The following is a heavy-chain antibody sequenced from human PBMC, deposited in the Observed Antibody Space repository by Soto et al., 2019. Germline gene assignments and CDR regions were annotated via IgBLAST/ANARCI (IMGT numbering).Heavy chain of an antibody. J-gene: IGHJ4*02. CDR3: AKDTVRRDGYNFDY. Sequence: GGSLRLSCAASGFTFDDYAMHWVRQAPGKGLEWVSLISWDGGSTYYADSVKGRFTISRDNSKNSLYLQMNSLRTEDTALYYCAKDTVRRDGYNFDYWGQGTLVTVSS. CDR2: ISWDGGST. V-gene: IGHV3-43*02. CDR1: GFTFDDYA. D-gene: IGHD5-12*01.